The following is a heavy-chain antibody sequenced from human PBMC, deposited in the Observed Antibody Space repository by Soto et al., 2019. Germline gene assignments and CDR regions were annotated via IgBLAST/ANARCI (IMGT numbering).Heavy chain of an antibody. CDR3: ARTDSVGELADFDY. CDR2: ISYDGSNK. J-gene: IGHJ4*02. D-gene: IGHD3-10*01. V-gene: IGHV3-30-3*01. CDR1: GFTFSSYA. Sequence: QVQLVESGGGVVQPGRSLRLSCAASGFTFSSYAMHWVRQAPGKGLEWVAVISYDGSNKYYADSVKGRFNISRDNSKNTLYLQMNSLRAEDTAVYYCARTDSVGELADFDYWGQGTLVTVSS.